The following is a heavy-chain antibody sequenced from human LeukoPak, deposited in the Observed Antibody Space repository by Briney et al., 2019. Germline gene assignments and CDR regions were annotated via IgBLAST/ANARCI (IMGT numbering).Heavy chain of an antibody. CDR3: ARVTMDVYYFDD. CDR2: IKPAGSEK. D-gene: IGHD3-16*01. Sequence: GGSLRLSCAASGFTFSSDWMSWVRQAPGKGLKWVANIKPAGSEKYYVASVKCRFTISRENAKNSLYLLMNSLRAEETAVYCCARVTMDVYYFDDWGQVALVTVS. J-gene: IGHJ4*02. CDR1: GFTFSSDW. V-gene: IGHV3-7*01.